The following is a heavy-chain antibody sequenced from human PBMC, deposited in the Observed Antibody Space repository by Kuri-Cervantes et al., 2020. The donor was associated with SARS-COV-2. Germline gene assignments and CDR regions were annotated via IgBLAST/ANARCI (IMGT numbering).Heavy chain of an antibody. J-gene: IGHJ4*02. CDR1: GFNFSRTD. CDR3: AKDRVGVQDF. D-gene: IGHD2-21*01. V-gene: IGHV3-30*18. CDR2: ISHDGRNK. Sequence: LSLTCAASGFNFSRTDMHWVRQAPGKGLEWVAVISHDGRNKKCVASGKGRFTISRDNSQNTLYLHMKSLRSEDTAMYYCAKDRVGVQDFWGQGTLVTVSS.